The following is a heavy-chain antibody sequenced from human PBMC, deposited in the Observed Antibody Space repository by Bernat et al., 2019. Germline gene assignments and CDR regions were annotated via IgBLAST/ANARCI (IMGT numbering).Heavy chain of an antibody. CDR3: AREGGVKLPTYYYYMDV. CDR2: INSDGSST. D-gene: IGHD4-23*01. Sequence: EVQLVESGGGLVQPGGSLRLSCAASGFTFSSYWMHWVRQAPGKGLVWVSRINSDGSSTSYADSVKGRFTISSDNAKNTLYLQMNSLRAEDTAVYYCAREGGVKLPTYYYYMDVWGKGTTVTVSS. J-gene: IGHJ6*03. V-gene: IGHV3-74*01. CDR1: GFTFSSYW.